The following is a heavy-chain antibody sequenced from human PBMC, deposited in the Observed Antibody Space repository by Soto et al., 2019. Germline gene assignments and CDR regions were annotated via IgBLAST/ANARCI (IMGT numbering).Heavy chain of an antibody. CDR1: GGSFSGYY. V-gene: IGHV4-34*01. D-gene: IGHD6-19*01. J-gene: IGHJ4*02. CDR2: INHSGST. Sequence: SETLSLTCAVYGGSFSGYYWTWIRQPPGTGLEWIGEINHSGSTNYNPSLKSRVTISVDTSKNQFSLKLTSVTAADTAVYYCARVAYSVAGTIAIAYWGQGTLVT. CDR3: ARVAYSVAGTIAIAY.